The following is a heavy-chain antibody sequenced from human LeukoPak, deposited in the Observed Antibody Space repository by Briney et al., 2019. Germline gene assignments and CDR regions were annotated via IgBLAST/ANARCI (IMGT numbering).Heavy chain of an antibody. Sequence: GASVTVSFKASGYIFTTYGVSWVRQAPGQGLEWMGWISAYNGNTDYPQKLQGRVTVTTDTSTSTAYMELRSLRSDDTAVYYCARGIYSDYWGQGTLVTVSS. CDR3: ARGIYSDY. CDR2: ISAYNGNT. CDR1: GYIFTTYG. J-gene: IGHJ4*02. V-gene: IGHV1-18*01.